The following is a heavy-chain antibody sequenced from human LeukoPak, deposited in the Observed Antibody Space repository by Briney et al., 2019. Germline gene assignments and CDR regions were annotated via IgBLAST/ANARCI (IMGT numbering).Heavy chain of an antibody. Sequence: GGSLRLSCAASGFTFSSYGMHWVRQAPGKGLEWVAVIWYDGSNKYYADSVKGRFTISRDNSKNTLYLQMNSLRAEDTAVYYCAKDRSGLYYYDSSGYASWGQGTLVTVSS. V-gene: IGHV3-33*06. CDR1: GFTFSSYG. CDR2: IWYDGSNK. CDR3: AKDRSGLYYYDSSGYAS. J-gene: IGHJ5*02. D-gene: IGHD3-22*01.